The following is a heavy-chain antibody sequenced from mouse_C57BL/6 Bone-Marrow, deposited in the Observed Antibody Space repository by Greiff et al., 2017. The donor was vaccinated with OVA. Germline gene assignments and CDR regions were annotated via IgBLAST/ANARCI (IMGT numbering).Heavy chain of an antibody. CDR2: IYYSGTI. J-gene: IGHJ2*01. Sequence: VQLKESGPGLVKPSQTVFLTCTVTGISITTGNYRWSWLRQFPGNKLEWIGYIYYSGTITYNPSLTSRTTITRDTPKNQFFLEMNSLTAEDTATYYCARAGDGYAYFDYWGQGTTLTVSS. D-gene: IGHD2-2*01. V-gene: IGHV3-5*01. CDR1: GISITTGNYR. CDR3: ARAGDGYAYFDY.